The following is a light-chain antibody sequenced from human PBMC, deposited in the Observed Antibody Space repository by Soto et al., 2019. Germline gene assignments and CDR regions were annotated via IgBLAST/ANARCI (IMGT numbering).Light chain of an antibody. CDR3: QQFNDYPLT. J-gene: IGKJ4*01. CDR2: AAS. CDR1: RAISSY. Sequence: DIQLTQSPSFLSASVGDRVTITCRASRAISSYLAWYQQRPGEAPKLLIFAASTLQSGVPARFSGSGSGTEVNLTISSLQPEDFATYYCQQFNDYPLTFGGGTKVEIK. V-gene: IGKV1-9*01.